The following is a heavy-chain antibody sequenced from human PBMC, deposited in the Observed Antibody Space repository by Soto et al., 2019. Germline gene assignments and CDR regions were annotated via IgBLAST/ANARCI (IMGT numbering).Heavy chain of an antibody. CDR1: GGSFSGYY. V-gene: IGHV4-34*01. J-gene: IGHJ4*02. D-gene: IGHD2-8*02. Sequence: SETLSLTCAVYGGSFSGYYWTWIRQPPGTGLEWIGEINHSGSTNYNPSLKSRVTISVDTSKNQFSLKLTSVTAADTAVYYCANDKLRGLFAFWAQRTPDPGSS. CDR2: INHSGST. CDR3: ANDKLRGLFAF.